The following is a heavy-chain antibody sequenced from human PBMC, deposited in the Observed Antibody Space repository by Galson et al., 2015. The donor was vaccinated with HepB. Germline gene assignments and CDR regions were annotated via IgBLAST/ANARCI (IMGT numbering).Heavy chain of an antibody. J-gene: IGHJ1*01. CDR2: ISYDGSNK. CDR1: GFTFSSYA. D-gene: IGHD3-22*01. V-gene: IGHV3-30-3*01. Sequence: SLRLSCAASGFTFSSYAMHWVRQAPGKGLEWVAVISYDGSNKYYADSVKGRFTISRDNSKNTLYLQMNSLRAEDTAVYYCARDGTDYYDSSGYSPAGYFQHWGQGTLVTVSS. CDR3: ARDGTDYYDSSGYSPAGYFQH.